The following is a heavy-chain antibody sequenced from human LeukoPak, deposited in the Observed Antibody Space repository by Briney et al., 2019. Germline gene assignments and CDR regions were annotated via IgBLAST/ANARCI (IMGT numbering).Heavy chain of an antibody. CDR2: IYTSEST. CDR3: ARVRIAVFDY. CDR1: GGSISSYY. Sequence: PSETLSLTCTVSGGSISSYYWSWIRQPAGKGLEWIGPIYTSESTNYNPSLKSRVTISGDTSKNQFSLKLSSVTAADTAVYYCARVRIAVFDYWGQGTLVTVSS. J-gene: IGHJ4*02. D-gene: IGHD6-19*01. V-gene: IGHV4-4*07.